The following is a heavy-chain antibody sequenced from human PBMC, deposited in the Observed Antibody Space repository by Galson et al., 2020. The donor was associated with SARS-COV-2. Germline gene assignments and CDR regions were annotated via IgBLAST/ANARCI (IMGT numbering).Heavy chain of an antibody. J-gene: IGHJ1*01. D-gene: IGHD6-13*01. CDR1: GGSISSYY. V-gene: IGHV4-4*07. CDR2: IYTSGIT. Sequence: SQTLSLTCTVSGGSISSYYWSWIRQPAGKGLEWIGRIYTSGITNYNPSLKSRVTMSVDTSKNQFFLKLSSATAADTAVYYCAKEVQQQLVLQLWGQGTLVTVSS. CDR3: AKEVQQQLVLQL.